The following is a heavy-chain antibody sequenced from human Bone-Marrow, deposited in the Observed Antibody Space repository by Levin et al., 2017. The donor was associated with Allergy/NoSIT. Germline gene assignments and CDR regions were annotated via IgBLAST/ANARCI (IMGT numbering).Heavy chain of an antibody. J-gene: IGHJ6*02. CDR3: ARDHNNVPSFSQQAVAGLDNYYYYYGMDV. D-gene: IGHD6-19*01. CDR1: GFTFSSYS. V-gene: IGHV3-21*01. Sequence: GESLKISCAASGFTFSSYSMNWVRQAPGKGLEWVSSISSSSSYIYYADSVKGRFTISRDNAKNSLYLQMNSLRAEDTAVYYCARDHNNVPSFSQQAVAGLDNYYYYYGMDVWGQGTTVTVSS. CDR2: ISSSSSYI.